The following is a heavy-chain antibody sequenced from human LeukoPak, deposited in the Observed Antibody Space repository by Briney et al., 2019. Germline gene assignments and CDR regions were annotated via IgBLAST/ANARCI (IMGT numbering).Heavy chain of an antibody. Sequence: ASVKVSCKASGYTFIKYGISWVRQAPGQGLEWMGWISTYNGDTHCAQKFQGRVTMTTDTSTSTAYIELRSLKSDDTAVYYCARDPSSSSGRHEIFDYWGQGTLVPVSS. D-gene: IGHD6-19*01. CDR3: ARDPSSSSGRHEIFDY. V-gene: IGHV1-18*01. J-gene: IGHJ4*02. CDR2: ISTYNGDT. CDR1: GYTFIKYG.